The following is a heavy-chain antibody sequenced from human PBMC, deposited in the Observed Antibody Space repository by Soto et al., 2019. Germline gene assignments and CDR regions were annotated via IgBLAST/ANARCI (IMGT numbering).Heavy chain of an antibody. J-gene: IGHJ4*02. CDR1: GFTFSSYE. CDR3: AREPTSRITMVRGAIGGDY. D-gene: IGHD3-10*01. CDR2: ISSSGSTI. V-gene: IGHV3-48*03. Sequence: GGSLRLSCAASGFTFSSYEMNWVRQAPGKGLEWVSYISSSGSTIYYADSVKGRFTISRDNAKNSLYLQMNSLRAEDTAVYYCAREPTSRITMVRGAIGGDYWGQGTLVTVSS.